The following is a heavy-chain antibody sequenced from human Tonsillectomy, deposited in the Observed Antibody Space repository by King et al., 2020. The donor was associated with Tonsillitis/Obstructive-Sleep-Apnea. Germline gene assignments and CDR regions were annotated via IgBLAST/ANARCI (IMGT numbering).Heavy chain of an antibody. CDR3: ARGFCTSRRCYNFYYYMDV. Sequence: VQLQQWGAGLLKPSETLSLTCAVYGGSFSGYYWSWIRQSPGKGLEWIGEINHSGSTNYSPSLKSRVAISVDTSKNQFSLKLSSVTAADTAVYYCARGFCTSRRCYNFYYYMDVWGKGAAVTVSS. J-gene: IGHJ6*03. V-gene: IGHV4-34*01. CDR1: GGSFSGYY. D-gene: IGHD2-2*02. CDR2: INHSGST.